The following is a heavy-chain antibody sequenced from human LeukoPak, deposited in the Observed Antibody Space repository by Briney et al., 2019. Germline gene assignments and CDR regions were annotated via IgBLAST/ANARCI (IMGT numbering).Heavy chain of an antibody. CDR3: SAYYYDTSAAYYFDY. Sequence: SETLSLTCTVSGGPISSSSYYWGWIRQPPGKGLEWIGSFYYSGSTYYNPSLKSRVTMSVDTSKNQFSLKLSSVTAADTAVYYCSAYYYDTSAAYYFDYWGQGTLVTVSS. CDR2: FYYSGST. V-gene: IGHV4-39*01. CDR1: GGPISSSSYY. D-gene: IGHD3-22*01. J-gene: IGHJ4*02.